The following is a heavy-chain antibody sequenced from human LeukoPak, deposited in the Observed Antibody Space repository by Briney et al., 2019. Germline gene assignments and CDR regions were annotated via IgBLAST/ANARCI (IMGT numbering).Heavy chain of an antibody. CDR1: GGTFSSYA. V-gene: IGHV1-69*06. Sequence: SVKVSCKASGGTFSSYAISWVRQAPGQGLEWMGGIILIFGTANYAQKFQRRVTITADKSTSTAYIELSSLRSEDTAVYYCASPLNYCRSTSCPFDYSGQGTLVTVSS. J-gene: IGHJ4*02. CDR2: IILIFGTA. CDR3: ASPLNYCRSTSCPFDY. D-gene: IGHD2-2*01.